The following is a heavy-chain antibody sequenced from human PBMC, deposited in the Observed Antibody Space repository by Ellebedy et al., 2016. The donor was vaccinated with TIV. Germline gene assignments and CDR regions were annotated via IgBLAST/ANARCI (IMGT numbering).Heavy chain of an antibody. V-gene: IGHV4-38-2*02. J-gene: IGHJ4*02. CDR1: ASSISSGYY. CDR3: ARVHGSTLDY. Sequence: MPSETLSLTCTVSASSISSGYYWGWIRQPPGKGLEWIGSMFHSGTTYYNPSLKSRVAISVDTTKNQFSLKMNFVTAADTAVYYCARVHGSTLDYWGQGTLVTVSS. D-gene: IGHD2-2*01. CDR2: MFHSGTT.